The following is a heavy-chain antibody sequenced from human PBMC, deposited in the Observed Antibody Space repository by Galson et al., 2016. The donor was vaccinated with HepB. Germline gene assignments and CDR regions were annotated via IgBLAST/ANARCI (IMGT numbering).Heavy chain of an antibody. CDR3: AKDQDNSGVVYFDY. CDR2: ISGSGANT. CDR1: EFTFDNYA. Sequence: SLRLSCAASEFTFDNYAMSWVRQAPGKGLEWVSGISGSGANTHYADSVRDRFTISRDNSENTLYLQMNSLRADDTAVYYCAKDQDNSGVVYFDYWGRGTLLIVSS. J-gene: IGHJ4*02. V-gene: IGHV3-23*01. D-gene: IGHD5-12*01.